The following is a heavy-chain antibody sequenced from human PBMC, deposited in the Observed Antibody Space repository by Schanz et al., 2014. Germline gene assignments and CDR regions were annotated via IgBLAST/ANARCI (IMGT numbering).Heavy chain of an antibody. J-gene: IGHJ6*02. Sequence: QVQLVQSGAEVKKPGSSEKVSCKASGGTLRSSTLTWVRQAPGQGLDWMGRIIPILDKTNYAQKFQGRVTMTTDTSTSTAYMELRSLISDDTAVYYCVRDAGWAFGDYHGMDVWGQGTSVTVSS. CDR1: GGTLRSST. CDR2: IIPILDKT. CDR3: VRDAGWAFGDYHGMDV. D-gene: IGHD3-10*01. V-gene: IGHV1-69*08.